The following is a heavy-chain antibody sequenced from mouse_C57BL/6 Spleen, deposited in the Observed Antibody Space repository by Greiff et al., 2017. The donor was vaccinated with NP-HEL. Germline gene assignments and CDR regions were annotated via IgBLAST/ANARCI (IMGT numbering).Heavy chain of an antibody. V-gene: IGHV5-17*01. Sequence: EVMLVESGGGLVKPGGSLKLSCAASGFTFSDYGMHWVRQAPEKGLEWVAYISSGSSTIYYADTVKGRFTISRDNAKNTLFLQMTSLRSEDTAMYYCARPRGSSSYYFDYWGQGTTLTVSS. J-gene: IGHJ2*01. D-gene: IGHD1-1*01. CDR3: ARPRGSSSYYFDY. CDR1: GFTFSDYG. CDR2: ISSGSSTI.